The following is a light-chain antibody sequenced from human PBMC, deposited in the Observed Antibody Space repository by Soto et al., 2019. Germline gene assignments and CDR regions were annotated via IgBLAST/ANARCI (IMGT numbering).Light chain of an antibody. CDR3: SSYTRSVTLV. J-gene: IGLJ2*01. Sequence: QSALTQPASVSGSPGQSITISCTGTSRDVGGYNFVSWYQQHPGKDPKLLIYEVSNRPSGVSYRFSGSKSGNTASLTISGLQAEDEADYYCSSYTRSVTLVFGGGTKLTVL. CDR2: EVS. V-gene: IGLV2-14*01. CDR1: SRDVGGYNF.